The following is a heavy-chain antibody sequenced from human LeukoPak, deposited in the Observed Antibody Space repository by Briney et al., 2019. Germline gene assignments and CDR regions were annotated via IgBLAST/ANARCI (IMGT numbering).Heavy chain of an antibody. J-gene: IGHJ4*02. V-gene: IGHV3-43*02. CDR2: ISGDGGST. CDR1: GFTFDDYA. CDR3: AKDIYGGNSGHFDY. Sequence: PGGSLRLSCAASGFTFDDYAMHWVRQAPGKGLEWVSLISGDGGSTYYADSVKGRFTISRDNSKNSLYPQMNSLRTDDTALYYCAKDIYGGNSGHFDYWGQGTLVTVSS. D-gene: IGHD4-23*01.